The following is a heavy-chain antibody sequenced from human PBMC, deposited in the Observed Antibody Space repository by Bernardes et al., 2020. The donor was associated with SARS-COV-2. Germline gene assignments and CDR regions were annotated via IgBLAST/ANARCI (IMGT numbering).Heavy chain of an antibody. CDR2: IYSGGST. J-gene: IGHJ4*02. CDR3: AIRGAKYYDFWSGYSPAGYFDY. CDR1: GFTVSSNY. Sequence: GGSLRLSCAASGFTVSSNYMSWVRQAPGKGLEWVSVIYSGGSTYYADSVKGRFTISRDNSKNTLYLQMNSLRAEDTAVYYCAIRGAKYYDFWSGYSPAGYFDYWGQGTLVTVSS. D-gene: IGHD3-3*01. V-gene: IGHV3-66*01.